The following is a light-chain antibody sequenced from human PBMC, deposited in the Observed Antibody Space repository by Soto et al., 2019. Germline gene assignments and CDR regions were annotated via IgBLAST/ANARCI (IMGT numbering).Light chain of an antibody. Sequence: DIHMTQFPSPLYASVGYTVTITCRASRSDSTWLAWYQQIPGGAPKLLIYKASILESGVPSRFSGSGSGTEFTLTITSLQPEDFATYYCQQYDMFGPGTKVDIK. CDR3: QQYDM. V-gene: IGKV1-5*03. CDR2: KAS. J-gene: IGKJ1*01. CDR1: RSDSTW.